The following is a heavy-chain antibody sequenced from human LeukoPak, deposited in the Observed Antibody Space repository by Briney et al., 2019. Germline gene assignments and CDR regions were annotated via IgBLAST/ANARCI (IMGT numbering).Heavy chain of an antibody. CDR3: AREYSSSPLDY. CDR2: INHSGST. Sequence: SETLSLTCAVYGGSFSGYYWSWIRQPPGKGLEWIGEINHSGSTNYNPSLKSRVTISVDASKNQFSLKLSSVTAADTAVYYCAREYSSSPLDYWGQGTLVTVSS. J-gene: IGHJ4*02. D-gene: IGHD6-6*01. V-gene: IGHV4-34*01. CDR1: GGSFSGYY.